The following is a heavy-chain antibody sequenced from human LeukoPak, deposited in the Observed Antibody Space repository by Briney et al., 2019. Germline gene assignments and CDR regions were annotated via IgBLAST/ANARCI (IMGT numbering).Heavy chain of an antibody. CDR1: GFTFSSYG. J-gene: IGHJ6*04. CDR2: IWYDGSNK. CDR3: ARVGSNGDYYYYYYGMDV. V-gene: IGHV3-33*01. D-gene: IGHD4-17*01. Sequence: GGSLRLSCAASGFTFSSYGMHWVRQAPGKGLEWVAVIWYDGSNKYYADSVKGRFTISRDNSKNTLYLQMNSLRAEDTAVYYCARVGSNGDYYYYYYGMDVWGKGTTVTVSS.